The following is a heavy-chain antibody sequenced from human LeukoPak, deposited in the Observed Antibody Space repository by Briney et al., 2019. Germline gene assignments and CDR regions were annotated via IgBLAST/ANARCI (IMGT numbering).Heavy chain of an antibody. J-gene: IGHJ3*02. V-gene: IGHV4-31*03. Sequence: SETLSLTCTVSGGSISSGGYYWSWIRQHPGKGLEWIGYIYYSGSTYYNPSLKSRVTISVDTSKNQFSLKLSSVTAADTAVYYCARYGGARVIDAFDIWGQGTIVTVSS. CDR1: GGSISSGGYY. CDR2: IYYSGST. CDR3: ARYGGARVIDAFDI. D-gene: IGHD4-23*01.